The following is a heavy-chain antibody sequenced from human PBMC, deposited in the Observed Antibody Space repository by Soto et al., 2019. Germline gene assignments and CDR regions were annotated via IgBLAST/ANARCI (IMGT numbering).Heavy chain of an antibody. D-gene: IGHD3-3*01. J-gene: IGHJ3*02. CDR1: GYTFTSYG. CDR3: ARDEMSKTYYDFWSGYYRAPNDAFDI. CDR2: ISAYNGNT. V-gene: IGHV1-18*04. Sequence: RASVKVSCKASGYTFTSYGISWVRQAPGQGLEWMGWISAYNGNTNYAQKLQGRVTMTTDTSTSTAYMELRSLRSDDTAVYYCARDEMSKTYYDFWSGYYRAPNDAFDIWGQGTMVTVSS.